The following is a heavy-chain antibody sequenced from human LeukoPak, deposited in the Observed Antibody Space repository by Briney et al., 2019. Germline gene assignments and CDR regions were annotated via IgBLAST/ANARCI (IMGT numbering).Heavy chain of an antibody. D-gene: IGHD1-26*01. J-gene: IGHJ4*02. CDR1: GYTFTGYY. Sequence: ASVKVSCKASGYTFTGYYMHWVRQAPGQGLEWMGWINPNSGGTNYAQKLQGRVTMTRDTSISTAYMELSRLRSDDTAVYYCARARFRSIAGAISEVNYWGQGTLVTVSS. V-gene: IGHV1-2*02. CDR3: ARARFRSIAGAISEVNY. CDR2: INPNSGGT.